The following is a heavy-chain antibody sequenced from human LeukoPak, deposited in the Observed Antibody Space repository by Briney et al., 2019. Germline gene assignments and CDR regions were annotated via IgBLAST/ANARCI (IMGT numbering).Heavy chain of an antibody. V-gene: IGHV1-2*06. Sequence: ASVKVSCKASGYTFTSYGISWVRQAPGQGLEWMGRINPNSGGTNYAQKFQGRVTMTRDTSISTAYMELSRLRSDDTAVYYCAREVRGWMLWGQGTLVTVSS. CDR2: INPNSGGT. CDR1: GYTFTSYG. CDR3: AREVRGWML. D-gene: IGHD6-19*01. J-gene: IGHJ4*02.